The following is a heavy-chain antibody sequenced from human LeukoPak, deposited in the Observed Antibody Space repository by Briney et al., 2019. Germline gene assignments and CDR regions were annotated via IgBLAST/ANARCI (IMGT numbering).Heavy chain of an antibody. CDR1: GFSFSTYA. CDR2: ISTTSSYI. Sequence: GGSLRLSCAASGFSFSTYAISWVRQAPGKGLEWVSCISTTSSYIFYADSVRGRFTISRDNAKNSLYLQMDSLRAEDTAVYYCAKGDYYDSRFDYWGQGTLVTVSS. D-gene: IGHD3-22*01. V-gene: IGHV3-21*01. CDR3: AKGDYYDSRFDY. J-gene: IGHJ4*02.